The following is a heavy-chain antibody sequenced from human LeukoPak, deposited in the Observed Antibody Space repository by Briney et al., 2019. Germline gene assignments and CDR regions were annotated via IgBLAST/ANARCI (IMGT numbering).Heavy chain of an antibody. D-gene: IGHD2-2*01. V-gene: IGHV3-53*01. J-gene: IGHJ1*01. Sequence: GGSLRLSCAASGFTVTTKSMAWVRQAPGRGLEWVSVFYSPGSTYYADSVRGRFTISRDNSLNTLFLQMNSLRVEDTAVYYCASARESCIGSTCYEYFHHWSQGTPLTVSS. CDR3: ASARESCIGSTCYEYFHH. CDR2: FYSPGST. CDR1: GFTVTTKS.